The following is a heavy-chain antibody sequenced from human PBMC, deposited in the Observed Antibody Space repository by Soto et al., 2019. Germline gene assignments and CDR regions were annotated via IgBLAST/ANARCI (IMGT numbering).Heavy chain of an antibody. CDR1: GFSFDTYG. Sequence: GGSLRLSCVASGFSFDTYGIHWVRQAPGKGLQWVALISYEGSNTYYADSVRGRFTISRDNSKNTLYLQMNTLRLEDTGVYYCARVTPGNNLYYFSGLDFWGQGTSVTVSS. J-gene: IGHJ6*02. CDR3: ARVTPGNNLYYFSGLDF. D-gene: IGHD1-1*01. V-gene: IGHV3-30-3*01. CDR2: ISYEGSNT.